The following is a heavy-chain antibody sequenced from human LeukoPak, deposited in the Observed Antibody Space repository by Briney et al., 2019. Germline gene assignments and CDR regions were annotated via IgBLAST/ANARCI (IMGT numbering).Heavy chain of an antibody. Sequence: ASVKVSCKASGYTFTSYGISWVRQAPGQGLEWMGWISAYNGNTNYAQKLQGRVTMTTDTSTSTAYMELRSLRSDDTAVYYCARETFGYSGYPLLDYWGQGTLVTVSS. CDR1: GYTFTSYG. V-gene: IGHV1-18*01. CDR2: ISAYNGNT. J-gene: IGHJ4*02. CDR3: ARETFGYSGYPLLDY. D-gene: IGHD5-12*01.